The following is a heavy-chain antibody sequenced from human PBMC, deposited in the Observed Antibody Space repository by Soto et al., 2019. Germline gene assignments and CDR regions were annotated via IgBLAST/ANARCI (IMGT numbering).Heavy chain of an antibody. D-gene: IGHD5-12*01. CDR2: IYYSGST. V-gene: IGHV4-30-4*01. J-gene: IGHJ4*02. CDR3: ARDPSVDIVATI. CDR1: GGSISSGDYY. Sequence: SETLSLTCTVSGGSISSGDYYWSWIRQPPGKGLEWIGYIYYSGSTYYNPSLKSRVTISVDTSKHQFSLKLSSVTAADTAVHYCARDPSVDIVATIWGQGTLVTVSS.